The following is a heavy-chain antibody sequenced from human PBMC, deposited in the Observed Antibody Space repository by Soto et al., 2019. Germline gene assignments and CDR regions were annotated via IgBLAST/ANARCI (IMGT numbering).Heavy chain of an antibody. Sequence: SGPTLVNPTQTLTLTCTFSGFSLSTSGVGVGWIRQPPGKALEWLALIYWDDDKRYSPSLKSRLTITKDTSKNQVVLTMTNMDPVDTATYYCAHRPIAAAGKENWFDPWGQGTLVTVSS. V-gene: IGHV2-5*02. CDR3: AHRPIAAAGKENWFDP. CDR2: IYWDDDK. CDR1: GFSLSTSGVG. D-gene: IGHD6-13*01. J-gene: IGHJ5*02.